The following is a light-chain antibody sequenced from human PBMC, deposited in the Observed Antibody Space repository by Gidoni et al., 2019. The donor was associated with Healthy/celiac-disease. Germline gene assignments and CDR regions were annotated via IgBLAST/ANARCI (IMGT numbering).Light chain of an antibody. V-gene: IGKV4-1*01. Sequence: IVMTPSPDSLTVSLGERAPIKCKSSQSVLYSSNNKNYLAWYQQKPGQPPKLLIYWASTRESGVPDRFSGSGSGTDFTLTISSLQAEDVAVYYCQQYYSTPYTFGQGTKLEIK. CDR1: QSVLYSSNNKNY. CDR2: WAS. J-gene: IGKJ2*01. CDR3: QQYYSTPYT.